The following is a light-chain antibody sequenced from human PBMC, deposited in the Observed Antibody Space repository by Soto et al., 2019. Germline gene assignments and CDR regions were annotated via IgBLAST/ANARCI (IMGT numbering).Light chain of an antibody. CDR2: DAA. CDR3: QQRSNWL. CDR1: QSVDSY. V-gene: IGKV3-11*01. J-gene: IGKJ3*01. Sequence: EIVLTQSPATLSLSPGERATLSCRASQSVDSYLAWYQQKPGQAPRLLIYDAANRATGIPARFSGTGSGTDFTLNISRLEPEDFAVYYCQQRSNWLFGPGTRVDI.